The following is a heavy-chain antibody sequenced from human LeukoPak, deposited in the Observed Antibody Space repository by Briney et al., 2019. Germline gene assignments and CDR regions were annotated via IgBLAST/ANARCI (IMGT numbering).Heavy chain of an antibody. CDR2: INTNNVNR. CDR3: ARAGQLDY. J-gene: IGHJ4*02. D-gene: IGHD1-1*01. V-gene: IGHV1-18*01. Sequence: ASVNVSCKASGYTFTSYGINWVRHAPGQGLEWMGWINTNNVNRNYAQTLQGRVTMTTDTSTNTAYMELMSLTSDDTAVYYCARAGQLDYWGQGTLVTVSS. CDR1: GYTFTSYG.